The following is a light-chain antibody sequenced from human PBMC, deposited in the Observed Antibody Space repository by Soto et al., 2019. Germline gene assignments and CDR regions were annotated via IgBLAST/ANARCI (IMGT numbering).Light chain of an antibody. V-gene: IGKV3-15*01. Sequence: EIVMTQSPATLSLSPGERATLSCRASQTVLSNLAWYQQKPGQAPRLLIYGASTRATGIPARFSGSGSGTEFTLTISSLQSEDFAVYYCQQYGSSPLTFGGGTKVDIK. CDR1: QTVLSN. CDR2: GAS. J-gene: IGKJ4*01. CDR3: QQYGSSPLT.